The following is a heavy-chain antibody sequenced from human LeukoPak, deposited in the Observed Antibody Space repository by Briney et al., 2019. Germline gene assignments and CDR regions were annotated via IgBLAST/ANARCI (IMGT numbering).Heavy chain of an antibody. CDR2: IIPIFGTA. V-gene: IGHV1-69*05. CDR1: GGTFSSYA. CDR3: ARSYYDSSGPFDY. J-gene: IGHJ4*02. D-gene: IGHD3-22*01. Sequence: ASVKVSCKASGGTFSSYAINWVRQAPGQGLEWMGRIIPIFGTANYAQKFQGRVTITTDESTSTAYMELSSLRSEDTAVYYCARSYYDSSGPFDYWGQGTLVTVSS.